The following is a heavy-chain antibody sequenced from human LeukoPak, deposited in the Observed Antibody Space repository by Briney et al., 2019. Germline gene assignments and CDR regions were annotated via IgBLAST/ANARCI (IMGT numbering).Heavy chain of an antibody. CDR3: ARDRMGATPLDY. CDR1: GGTFSSYA. Sequence: ASVKVSCKASGGTFSSYAISWVRQAPGQGLEWVGGIIPIFGTANYAQKFQGRVTITADESTSTAYMELSSLRSEDTAVYYCARDRMGATPLDYWGQGTLVTVSS. V-gene: IGHV1-69*13. D-gene: IGHD1-26*01. J-gene: IGHJ4*02. CDR2: IIPIFGTA.